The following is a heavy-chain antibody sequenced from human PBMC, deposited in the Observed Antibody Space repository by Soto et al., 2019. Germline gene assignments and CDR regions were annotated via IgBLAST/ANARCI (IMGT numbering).Heavy chain of an antibody. Sequence: PSETLSLTCAVYGGSFSGYYWSWIRQPPGKGLEWIGEIDHSGSTNYNPSLKSRVTISVDTSKNQFSLKLSSVTAADTAVYYCARRPYYYDSSGYYPFDYWCQGTLVTVSS. D-gene: IGHD3-22*01. J-gene: IGHJ4*02. CDR3: ARRPYYYDSSGYYPFDY. V-gene: IGHV4-34*01. CDR1: GGSFSGYY. CDR2: IDHSGST.